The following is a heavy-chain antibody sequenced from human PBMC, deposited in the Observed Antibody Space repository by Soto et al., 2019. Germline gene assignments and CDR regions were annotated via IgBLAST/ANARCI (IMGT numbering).Heavy chain of an antibody. Sequence: GESLKISCKGSEYSFTSYWIGWVRQMPGKGLEWMGIIYPGDSDTRYSPSFQGQVTISADKSISTAYLQWSSLKASDTAMYYCARRSDFWSGYKAYGMDVWGQGTTVTVSS. CDR3: ARRSDFWSGYKAYGMDV. CDR1: EYSFTSYW. V-gene: IGHV5-51*01. J-gene: IGHJ6*02. D-gene: IGHD3-3*01. CDR2: IYPGDSDT.